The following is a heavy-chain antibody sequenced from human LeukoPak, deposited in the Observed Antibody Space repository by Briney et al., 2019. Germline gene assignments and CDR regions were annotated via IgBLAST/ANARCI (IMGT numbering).Heavy chain of an antibody. V-gene: IGHV3-21*06. CDR3: ATYSGTYRDR. Sequence: GGSLILSCAGSGFIFSSYNMNWVRQAPGKGLEWVSSIRTAGKHIYYADSVRDRFAISRDDAKNSLYLQMNNLGVDDTAVYYCATYSGTYRDRWGQGTLVTVSS. J-gene: IGHJ5*02. CDR2: IRTAGKHI. CDR1: GFIFSSYN. D-gene: IGHD1-26*01.